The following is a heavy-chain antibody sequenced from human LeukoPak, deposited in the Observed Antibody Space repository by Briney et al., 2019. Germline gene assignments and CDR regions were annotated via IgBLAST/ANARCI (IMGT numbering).Heavy chain of an antibody. CDR3: ARDNVYSGRGSFDS. CDR1: GFTFSSFT. CDR2: TSYDGSNK. V-gene: IGHV3-30*01. D-gene: IGHD5-12*01. Sequence: PGGSLRLSCAASGFTFSSFTMHWVRQAPGKGLEWVAVTSYDGSNKEYADSVKGRFTISRDNSKNTLYLQMNSLRDEDTAVFYCARDNVYSGRGSFDSWGQGTLVTVSS. J-gene: IGHJ4*02.